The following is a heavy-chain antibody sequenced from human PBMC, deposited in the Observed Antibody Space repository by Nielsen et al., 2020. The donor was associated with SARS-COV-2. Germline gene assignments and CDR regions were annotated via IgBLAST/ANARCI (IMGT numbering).Heavy chain of an antibody. J-gene: IGHJ6*02. CDR2: ISGSGGST. Sequence: GRSLRLSCAASGFTFSSYAMSWVRQAPGKGLEWVSAISGSGGSTYYADSVKGRFTISRDNSKNTLYLQMNSLRAEDTAVYYCAKDTSSGSYYYYGMDVWGQGTTVTVSS. D-gene: IGHD3-22*01. V-gene: IGHV3-23*01. CDR3: AKDTSSGSYYYYGMDV. CDR1: GFTFSSYA.